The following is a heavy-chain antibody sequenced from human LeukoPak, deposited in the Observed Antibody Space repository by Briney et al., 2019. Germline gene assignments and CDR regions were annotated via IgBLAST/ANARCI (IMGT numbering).Heavy chain of an antibody. V-gene: IGHV3-7*04. CDR3: ARGRSVDI. J-gene: IGHJ3*02. CDR2: INQDGSEK. Sequence: GGSLRLSCTASGFSFSNNWMTWVRQPPGQGLEWVANINQDGSEKRYVNSVKGRFTISRDNAENSLYLQMNNLRVEDTAVYYCARGRSVDIWGQGTMVAVSS. CDR1: GFSFSNNW.